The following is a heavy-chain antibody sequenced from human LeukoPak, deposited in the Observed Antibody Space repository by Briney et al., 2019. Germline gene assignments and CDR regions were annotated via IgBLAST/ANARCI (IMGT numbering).Heavy chain of an antibody. J-gene: IGHJ4*02. D-gene: IGHD1-26*01. CDR1: GGSISSSSYY. CDR2: IYYSGST. V-gene: IGHV4-39*01. Sequence: SETLSLTCTVSGGSISSSSYYWGWIRQPPGKGLEWIGSIYYSGSTYYNPSLKSRVTISVDTSKNQFSLKLSSVTAADTAVYYCASGTPTREWELEGGDYFDYWGQGTLVTVSS. CDR3: ASGTPTREWELEGGDYFDY.